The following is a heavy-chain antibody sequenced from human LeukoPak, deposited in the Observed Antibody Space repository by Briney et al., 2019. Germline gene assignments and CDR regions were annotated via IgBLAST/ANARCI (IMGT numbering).Heavy chain of an antibody. CDR3: TRHYDSDNSGDPDWFDP. V-gene: IGHV4-59*08. J-gene: IGHJ5*02. Sequence: PSETLSLTCTVSGGSISSYYWSWIRQPPGKGLEWIGHISNSGRTTYKSSLKSRVTISLDTSRNQFSLKLTSVTAADTAIYYCTRHYDSDNSGDPDWFDPWGQGTLVTVSS. CDR2: ISNSGRT. D-gene: IGHD3-22*01. CDR1: GGSISSYY.